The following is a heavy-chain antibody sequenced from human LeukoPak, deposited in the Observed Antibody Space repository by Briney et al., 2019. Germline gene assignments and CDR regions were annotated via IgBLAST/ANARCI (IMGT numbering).Heavy chain of an antibody. CDR3: ARDGLWFGEPSFDY. Sequence: PSETLSLTCTVSGGSISSYYWSWIRQPPGKGLEWIGYIYYSGSTNYNPSLKSRVTISVDTSKNQFSLKLSSVTAADTAVYYCARDGLWFGEPSFDYWGQGTLVTVSS. V-gene: IGHV4-59*12. J-gene: IGHJ4*02. D-gene: IGHD3-10*01. CDR2: IYYSGST. CDR1: GGSISSYY.